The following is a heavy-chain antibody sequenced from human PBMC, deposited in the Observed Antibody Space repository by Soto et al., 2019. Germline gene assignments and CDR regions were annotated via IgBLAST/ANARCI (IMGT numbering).Heavy chain of an antibody. D-gene: IGHD5-12*01. V-gene: IGHV1-18*04. CDR1: GYSFINYG. J-gene: IGHJ5*01. CDR3: ARDSKWLIINGNWFDS. Sequence: QVQLVQSGAEVKKPGASVKVSCKFSGYSFINYGMTWVRQAPGQGFEWMGWISGSNGATNYAQRFQGRVTLTTDTSRNTAYMELRSLRLDDTAIYYCARDSKWLIINGNWFDSWGQGTLVTVSS. CDR2: ISGSNGAT.